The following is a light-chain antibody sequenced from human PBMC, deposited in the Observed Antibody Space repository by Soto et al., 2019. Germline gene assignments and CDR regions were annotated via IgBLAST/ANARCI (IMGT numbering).Light chain of an antibody. Sequence: IQLTQSPSSLSASVGDRVTITCRASQGISSFLAWYQQKPGRAPKLLIYGASTLQSGVPSRVSGSGSGTDFTLTISSLQPEDFATYYCQQLNSLPIAFGPGTKVEIQ. J-gene: IGKJ3*01. CDR2: GAS. CDR3: QQLNSLPIA. CDR1: QGISSF. V-gene: IGKV1-9*01.